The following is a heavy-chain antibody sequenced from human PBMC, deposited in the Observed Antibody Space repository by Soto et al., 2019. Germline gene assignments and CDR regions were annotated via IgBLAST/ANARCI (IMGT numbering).Heavy chain of an antibody. CDR2: INAGNGNT. CDR1: GYTFTSYA. Sequence: ASVKVSCKASGYTFTSYAMHWVRQAPGQRLEWMGWINAGNGNTKYSQKFQGRVTITRDTSASTAYMELSSLRSEDTAVYYCARIDDYSNHVFDYWGQGTLVTVSS. D-gene: IGHD4-4*01. CDR3: ARIDDYSNHVFDY. V-gene: IGHV1-3*01. J-gene: IGHJ4*02.